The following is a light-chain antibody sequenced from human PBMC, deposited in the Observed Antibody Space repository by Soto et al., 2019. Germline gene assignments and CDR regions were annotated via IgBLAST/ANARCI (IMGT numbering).Light chain of an antibody. CDR3: SSYADNTVV. CDR2: EVS. J-gene: IGLJ2*01. CDR1: SSDVGGYNN. V-gene: IGLV2-8*01. Sequence: QSVLTQPPSASGSPGQSVTIPCTGTSSDVGGYNNVSWYQQHPGKAPKVMIYEVSKRPSGVPDRFSGSKSGNTASLTVSGLQAEDEADYYCSSYADNTVVFGGGSKLTVL.